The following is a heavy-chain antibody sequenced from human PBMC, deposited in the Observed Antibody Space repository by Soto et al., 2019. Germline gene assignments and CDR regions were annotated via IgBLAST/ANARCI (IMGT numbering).Heavy chain of an antibody. CDR1: GFTFSNYG. V-gene: IGHV3-30*18. CDR2: MSYDGSIK. J-gene: IGHJ5*02. Sequence: QVQLVESGGGVVQPGRSLRFSCAASGFTFSNYGMHWVRQAPGKGLEWVAVMSYDGSIKYYADSVKGRFIISRDNSKNTLYLQMNSLRAEDTAVYYCAKGGSSWYRGEKFDPWGQGTLVTVSS. CDR3: AKGGSSWYRGEKFDP. D-gene: IGHD6-13*01.